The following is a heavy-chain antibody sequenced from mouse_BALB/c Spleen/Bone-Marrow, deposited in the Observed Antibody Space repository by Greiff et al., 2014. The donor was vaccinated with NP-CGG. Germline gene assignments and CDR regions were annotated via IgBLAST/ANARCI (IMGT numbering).Heavy chain of an antibody. CDR2: IYPGGGDT. CDR1: GYAFSSYW. V-gene: IGHV1-80*01. Sequence: QVQLEQSGGELVRPGVSVKISCKASGYAFSSYWMNWVQQRPGKGLEWVGKIYPGGGDTYYTGNFKDKATLTADNTSTTAYMQLSSLTSEDSAVDFCAIGGRLTGYYFDYWGQGTTLTVSS. D-gene: IGHD4-1*01. J-gene: IGHJ2*01. CDR3: AIGGRLTGYYFDY.